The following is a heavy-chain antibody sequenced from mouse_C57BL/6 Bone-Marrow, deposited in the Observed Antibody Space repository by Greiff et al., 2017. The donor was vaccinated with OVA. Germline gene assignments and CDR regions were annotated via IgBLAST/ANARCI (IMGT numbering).Heavy chain of an antibody. CDR2: IHPSDSDT. CDR3: AITHDPAWFAY. Sequence: VQVVESGAELVRPGASVKLSCTASGFNIKDDYMHWVKQRPEQGLEWIGRIHPSDSDTNYNQKFKGKATLTVDKSSSTAYMQLSSLTSEDSAVYYCAITHDPAWFAYWGQGTLVTVSA. V-gene: IGHV1-74*01. CDR1: GFNIKDDY. J-gene: IGHJ3*01.